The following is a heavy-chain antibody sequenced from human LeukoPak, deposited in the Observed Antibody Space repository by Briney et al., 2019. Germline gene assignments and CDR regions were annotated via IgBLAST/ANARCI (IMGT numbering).Heavy chain of an antibody. V-gene: IGHV4-4*07. J-gene: IGHJ5*02. CDR1: GGSISSYY. Sequence: SETLSLTCTVSGGSISSYYWSWIRQPAGKGLEWIGRIYTSGSTNYNPSLKSRVTMSVDTSKNQFSLKLSSVTAADTAVYYCARGLYGSGSYYRFDRWGQGTLVTVSS. D-gene: IGHD3-10*01. CDR3: ARGLYGSGSYYRFDR. CDR2: IYTSGST.